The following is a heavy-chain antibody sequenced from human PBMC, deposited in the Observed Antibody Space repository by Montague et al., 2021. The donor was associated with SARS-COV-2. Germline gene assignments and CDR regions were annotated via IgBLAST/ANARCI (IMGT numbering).Heavy chain of an antibody. CDR3: ARGHLSVSMIVVVFTSASYYFDY. V-gene: IGHV4-34*01. J-gene: IGHJ4*02. Sequence: SETLSLTCGVYGGSFGDDHWSWIRQPPGKGLEWIGDIKQGGSTXXXPSXXXRVTISVDTSRNQFSLKLTSVTAADTAVYFCARGHLSVSMIVVVFTSASYYFDYWGQGALVTVSS. D-gene: IGHD3-22*01. CDR1: GGSFGDDH. CDR2: IKQGGST.